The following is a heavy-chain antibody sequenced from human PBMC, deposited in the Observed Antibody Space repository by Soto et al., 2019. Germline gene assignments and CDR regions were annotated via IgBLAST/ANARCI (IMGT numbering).Heavy chain of an antibody. CDR3: ARQSPYSGDWYLPGN. V-gene: IGHV4-39*01. Sequence: QLQLQESGPGLVKPSETLSLTCTVSGGSISSSSFYWGWIRQPPGKGLEWIGSIYPSGSTHYNPSLKSRVTISVDTSKNQFSLKLSSVTAADTAVYYCARQSPYSGDWYLPGNWGQGTLVTVSS. CDR1: GGSISSSSFY. CDR2: IYPSGST. J-gene: IGHJ4*02. D-gene: IGHD6-19*01.